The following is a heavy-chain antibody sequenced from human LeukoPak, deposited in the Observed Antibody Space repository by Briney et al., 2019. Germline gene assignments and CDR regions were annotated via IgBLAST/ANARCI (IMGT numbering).Heavy chain of an antibody. D-gene: IGHD2-21*01. V-gene: IGHV4-39*01. CDR2: FYYTGNS. CDR3: ARRIVADYWYFDF. J-gene: IGHJ2*01. CDR1: GGSISGTTYS. Sequence: PSETLSLTCSVSGGSISGTTYSWGWGWIRQPPGKGLEWIGNFYYTGNSYYNPSLKSRVTISVDMSKNQFSLKLSAVTAADTAVYYCARRIVADYWYFDFWGRGTLVTVSS.